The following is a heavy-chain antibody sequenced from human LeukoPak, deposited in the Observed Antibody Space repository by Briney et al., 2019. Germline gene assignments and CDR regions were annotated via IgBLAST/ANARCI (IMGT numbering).Heavy chain of an antibody. D-gene: IGHD5-12*01. CDR2: INLDGSEK. CDR3: AKGRGYDRNYYMDV. V-gene: IGHV3-7*03. Sequence: PGGSLRLSCAASGFTFSKSWMNWVRQTPGKGLEWVANINLDGSEKYYVDSVKGRFTISRDNLKNSLYLQMSSLRADDTAVYYCAKGRGYDRNYYMDVWGNGTTVTISS. CDR1: GFTFSKSW. J-gene: IGHJ6*03.